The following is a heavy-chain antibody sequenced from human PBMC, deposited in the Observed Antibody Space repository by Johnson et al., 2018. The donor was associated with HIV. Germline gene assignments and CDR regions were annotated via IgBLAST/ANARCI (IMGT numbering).Heavy chain of an antibody. D-gene: IGHD1-1*01. CDR2: ISYDGSTK. CDR3: AKDGTIEYGFDM. J-gene: IGHJ3*02. CDR1: GFTFSSYG. Sequence: QVQLVESGGGVVQPGRSLRLSCAASGFTFSSYGMHWVRQAPGKGLEWVAVISYDGSTKYYADSVKGRFTISRDNAKNSLFLQMSGLRPEDTALYYCAKDGTIEYGFDMWGQGTTVTVSS. V-gene: IGHV3-30*19.